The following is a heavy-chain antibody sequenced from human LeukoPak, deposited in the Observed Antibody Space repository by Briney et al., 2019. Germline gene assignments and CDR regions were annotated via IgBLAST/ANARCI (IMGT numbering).Heavy chain of an antibody. D-gene: IGHD2-15*01. Sequence: LGESLKISCEGSGYSFTSYWIGWVRQMPGKGLEWMGIIYPGDSDTRYSPSFQGQVTISADRSVNTVYLQWDSLKASDTATYYCARREASANFDYWGQGTLVTVSS. CDR2: IYPGDSDT. J-gene: IGHJ4*02. CDR3: ARREASANFDY. V-gene: IGHV5-51*01. CDR1: GYSFTSYW.